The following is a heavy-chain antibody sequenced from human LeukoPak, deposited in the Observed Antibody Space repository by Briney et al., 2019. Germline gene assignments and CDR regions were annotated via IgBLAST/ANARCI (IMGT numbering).Heavy chain of an antibody. J-gene: IGHJ4*02. CDR2: ISGSGGST. CDR1: GFTFATYA. D-gene: IGHD3-3*01. Sequence: GGSLRLSCAASGFTFATYAMSWVRQAPGKGLEWVSAISGSGGSTYYADSVKGRFTISRDNSKNTLYLQMNSLRAEDTAVYYCAKRRVDTPFDYWGQGTLVTVSS. CDR3: AKRRVDTPFDY. V-gene: IGHV3-23*01.